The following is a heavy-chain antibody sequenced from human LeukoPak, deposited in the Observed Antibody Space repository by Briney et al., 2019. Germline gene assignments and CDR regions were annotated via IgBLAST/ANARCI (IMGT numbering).Heavy chain of an antibody. D-gene: IGHD1-1*01. Sequence: GGSMRLSCAASGFTFDDYAMHWVRQAPGKGLEWVSGINWNGGSTGYADSVKGRFTISRDNAKNSLYLQMNSLRAEDTALYYCARDPGYVQLEHTYDYWGQGTLVTVSS. J-gene: IGHJ4*02. CDR2: INWNGGST. CDR3: ARDPGYVQLEHTYDY. V-gene: IGHV3-20*04. CDR1: GFTFDDYA.